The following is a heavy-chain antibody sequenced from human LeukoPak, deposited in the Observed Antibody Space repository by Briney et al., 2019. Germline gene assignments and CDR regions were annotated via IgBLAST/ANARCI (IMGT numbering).Heavy chain of an antibody. CDR2: ISSSSSYI. D-gene: IGHD3-22*01. CDR3: ARMYYYDSTTYSPGGSDY. CDR1: GFNLSPYS. Sequence: GGSLRLSCAASGFNLSPYSMNWVRQAPGKGLEWVSSISSSSSYIYYADSLKGRFTISRDNAKNSLYLQMNSLRAEDTAVYYCARMYYYDSTTYSPGGSDYWGQGTLVTVSS. J-gene: IGHJ4*02. V-gene: IGHV3-21*01.